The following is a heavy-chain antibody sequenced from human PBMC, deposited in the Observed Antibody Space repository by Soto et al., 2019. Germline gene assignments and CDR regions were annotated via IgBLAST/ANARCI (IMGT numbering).Heavy chain of an antibody. CDR1: GFTFSSYW. CDR3: ARGAMGNYYNDY. D-gene: IGHD3-10*01. Sequence: EVQLVESGGGLVQSGGSLRLSCAASGFTFSSYWMHWVRQAPGKGLVWLSLIKGDGISTNYADSVKGRFTISRDNAKDTVFLQMNGLSADDTAVYYCARGAMGNYYNDYWGQGTLVTVSS. J-gene: IGHJ4*02. V-gene: IGHV3-74*01. CDR2: IKGDGIST.